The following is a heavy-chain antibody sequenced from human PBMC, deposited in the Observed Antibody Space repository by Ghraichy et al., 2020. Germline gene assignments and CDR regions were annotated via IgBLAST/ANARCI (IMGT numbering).Heavy chain of an antibody. V-gene: IGHV1-18*01. J-gene: IGHJ4*02. CDR3: ARVGNSDDYADQ. CDR2: MYGNNGNR. Sequence: ASVKVSCQASGYIFSSYGFTWVRQAPGQGPEWMGVMYGNNGNRFYAQKFQGRVSMTTDTSTSTGYMDLRNLRSDDTAVYYCARVGNSDDYADQWGQGTLVTVSS. D-gene: IGHD4-17*01. CDR1: GYIFSSYG.